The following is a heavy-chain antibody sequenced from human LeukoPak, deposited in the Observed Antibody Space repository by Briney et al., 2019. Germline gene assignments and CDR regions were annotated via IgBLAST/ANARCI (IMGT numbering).Heavy chain of an antibody. D-gene: IGHD2-15*01. CDR3: AKDEGYCSGGSCYSWGYFDY. J-gene: IGHJ4*02. Sequence: GGSLRLSCAASGFTFSSYGMSWVRQAPGKGLEWVSAISGSGGSTYYADSVKGRFTISRDNSKNTLYLQMNSLRAEDTAVYYCAKDEGYCSGGSCYSWGYFDYWGQGTLVTVSS. V-gene: IGHV3-23*01. CDR1: GFTFSSYG. CDR2: ISGSGGST.